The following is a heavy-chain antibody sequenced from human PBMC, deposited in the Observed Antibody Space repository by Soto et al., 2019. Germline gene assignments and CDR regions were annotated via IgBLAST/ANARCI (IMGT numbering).Heavy chain of an antibody. V-gene: IGHV2-5*02. CDR2: IDWDDDK. CDR3: ARPRGYDFDY. J-gene: IGHJ4*02. CDR1: GFSLDTSGMS. Sequence: SGPTLVNPTQTLTLTCTFSGFSLDTSGMSVVWIRQPPGKALEWLALIDWDDDKRYSPSLKSRLTVTKDTSKNQVVLTMTNMDPVDTATYYCARPRGYDFDYWGQGILVTVSS. D-gene: IGHD2-15*01.